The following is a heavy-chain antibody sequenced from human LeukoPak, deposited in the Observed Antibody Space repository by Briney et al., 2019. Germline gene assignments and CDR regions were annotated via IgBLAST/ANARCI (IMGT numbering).Heavy chain of an antibody. CDR3: ARVAGPIGKAKGAAFDI. CDR2: VDPEDGET. J-gene: IGHJ3*02. V-gene: IGHV1-69-2*01. D-gene: IGHD3-16*01. CDR1: GYTFTDYY. Sequence: ASVKISCKVSGYTFTDYYMHWVQQAPGKGLEWMGLVDPEDGETIYAEKFQGRVTITADTSTDTAYMELSSLRSEDTAVYYYARVAGPIGKAKGAAFDIWGQGTMVTVSS.